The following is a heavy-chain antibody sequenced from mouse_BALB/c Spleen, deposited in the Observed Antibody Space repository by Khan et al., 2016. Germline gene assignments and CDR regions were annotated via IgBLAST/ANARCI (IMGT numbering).Heavy chain of an antibody. J-gene: IGHJ3*01. Sequence: EVQLQESGPDLVKPSQSLSLTCTVTGYSITSGYSWHWLRQFPGNKLEWMGYIHYSGSTNYNPSLTSRISITRDPSKNQFFLQLNSVTTEDTATYYCARYIYGSSPWFAYWGQGTLVTVSA. D-gene: IGHD1-1*01. CDR1: GYSITSGYS. CDR2: IHYSGST. CDR3: ARYIYGSSPWFAY. V-gene: IGHV3-1*02.